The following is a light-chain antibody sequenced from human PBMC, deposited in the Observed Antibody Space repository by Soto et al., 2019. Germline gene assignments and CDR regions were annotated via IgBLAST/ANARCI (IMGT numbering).Light chain of an antibody. CDR2: GAS. CDR1: QSVRRN. V-gene: IGKV3-15*01. Sequence: EVVLTQSPATLSVSPGDRATLSCRASQSVRRNLAWYQQKPGQAPGLLIYGASTRATGVPARFSGSGSATEFTLSISSLQSEDVAVYYCQQYGDWPPETFGQGTKLEI. CDR3: QQYGDWPPET. J-gene: IGKJ2*01.